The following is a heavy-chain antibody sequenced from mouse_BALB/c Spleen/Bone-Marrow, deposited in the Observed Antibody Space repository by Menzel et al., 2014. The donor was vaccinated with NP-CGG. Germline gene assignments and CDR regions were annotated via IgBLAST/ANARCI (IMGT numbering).Heavy chain of an antibody. Sequence: EVKLEESGPDLVKPSQSLSLTCTVTGYSITSGYGWHWIRQFPGNTLDWMGYIHFTGYTDYNPSLKSRISITRDTSKNQFFLQLNSVTTEDTATYYCVRETRVVADFDYWGQGTTLTVSS. CDR3: VRETRVVADFDY. CDR1: GYSITSGYG. CDR2: IHFTGYT. J-gene: IGHJ2*01. V-gene: IGHV3-1*02. D-gene: IGHD1-1*01.